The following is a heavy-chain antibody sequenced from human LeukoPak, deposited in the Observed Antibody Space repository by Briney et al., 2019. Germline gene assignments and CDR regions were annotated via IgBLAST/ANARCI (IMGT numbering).Heavy chain of an antibody. CDR2: ISWDGTT. J-gene: IGHJ4*02. CDR3: VKDLSYESSGSFFDY. V-gene: IGHV3-43*01. Sequence: PGGSLRLSCAASGFTFEDYTMHWVRQVPGKTLEWVSLISWDGTTYYTDSVKGRFTISRDNNKVSLYLQMDTLRSEDTAFYYCVKDLSYESSGSFFDYWGQGTLVTVSS. D-gene: IGHD3-22*01. CDR1: GFTFEDYT.